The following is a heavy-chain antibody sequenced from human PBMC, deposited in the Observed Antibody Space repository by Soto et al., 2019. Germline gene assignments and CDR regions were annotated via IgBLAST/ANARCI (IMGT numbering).Heavy chain of an antibody. CDR1: GFTFSSYA. Sequence: PGGSLRLSCAASGFTFSSYAMSWVRQAPGKGLEWVSAISGSGGSTYYADSVKGRFTISRDNSKNTLYLQMNSLRAEDTAVYYCAKDIAARHYYYYGMDVWGQGTTVTVSS. J-gene: IGHJ6*02. CDR2: ISGSGGST. V-gene: IGHV3-23*01. D-gene: IGHD6-6*01. CDR3: AKDIAARHYYYYGMDV.